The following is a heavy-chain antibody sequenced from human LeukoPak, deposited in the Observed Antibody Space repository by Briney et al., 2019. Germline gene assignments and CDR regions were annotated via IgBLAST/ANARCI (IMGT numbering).Heavy chain of an antibody. CDR1: GFTFSSYA. V-gene: IGHV3-64*01. CDR3: ARDGQLDY. J-gene: IGHJ4*02. CDR2: VNGNGGST. D-gene: IGHD5-18*01. Sequence: GDLRPSCAASGFTFSSYALYWVRQAPGKGLEYVSAVNGNGGSTFYANSVKGRFTISRDNSKNTVYLQMGSLRAEDMAVYYCARDGQLDYWGQGTLVTVSS.